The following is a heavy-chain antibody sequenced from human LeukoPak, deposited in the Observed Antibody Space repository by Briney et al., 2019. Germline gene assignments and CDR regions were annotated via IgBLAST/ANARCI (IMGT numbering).Heavy chain of an antibody. CDR3: GSVIGFGIYYYYGMDV. D-gene: IGHD3-10*01. V-gene: IGHV1-69*13. Sequence: GASVKVSCKASGGTFSSYAISWVRQAPGQGLEWMGGIIPIFGTANYAQKFQGRVTITADESTSTAYMELSSLRSEDTAVYYCGSVIGFGIYYYYGMDVWGQGTTVTVSS. J-gene: IGHJ6*02. CDR2: IIPIFGTA. CDR1: GGTFSSYA.